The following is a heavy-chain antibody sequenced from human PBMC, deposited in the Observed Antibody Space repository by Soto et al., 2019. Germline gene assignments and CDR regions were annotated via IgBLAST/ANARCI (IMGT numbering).Heavy chain of an antibody. V-gene: IGHV1-18*01. D-gene: IGHD6-6*01. J-gene: IGHJ4*02. CDR2: ISAHNGNT. Sequence: QVHLVQSGAEVKKPGASVKVSCKGSGYAFTTYGITWVRQAPGQGLEWMGWISAHNGNTNYVQKLQGRVTVTRDTSTRTAYMELRSRRSDDTAVYYCARGRDGDYWGQGALVTVSS. CDR1: GYAFTTYG. CDR3: ARGRDGDY.